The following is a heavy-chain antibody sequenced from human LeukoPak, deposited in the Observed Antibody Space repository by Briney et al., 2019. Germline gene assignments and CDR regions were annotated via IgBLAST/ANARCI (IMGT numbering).Heavy chain of an antibody. CDR1: GFTFNTFN. V-gene: IGHV3-23*01. D-gene: IGHD6-19*01. Sequence: GGSLRLSCAASGFTFNTFNMNWVRQAPGKGLEWVSAISGSGGSAYYADSVKGRFTISRDNSRNSLSLQMNSLRAEDTALYYCAKTGYSSGWYRIWDYWGQGTLVTVSS. CDR3: AKTGYSSGWYRIWDY. J-gene: IGHJ4*02. CDR2: ISGSGGSA.